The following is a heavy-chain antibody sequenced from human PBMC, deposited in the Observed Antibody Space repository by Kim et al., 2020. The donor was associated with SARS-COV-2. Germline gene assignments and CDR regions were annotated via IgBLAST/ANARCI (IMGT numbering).Heavy chain of an antibody. D-gene: IGHD4-17*01. CDR3: ARGRYGDYEYYFDY. CDR1: GGSFSGYY. Sequence: SETLSLTCAVYGGSFSGYYWSWIRQPPGKGLEWIGEINHSGSTNYNPSLKSRVTISVDTSKNQFSLKLSSVTAADTAVYYCARGRYGDYEYYFDYWGQGTLVTVSS. J-gene: IGHJ4*02. CDR2: INHSGST. V-gene: IGHV4-34*01.